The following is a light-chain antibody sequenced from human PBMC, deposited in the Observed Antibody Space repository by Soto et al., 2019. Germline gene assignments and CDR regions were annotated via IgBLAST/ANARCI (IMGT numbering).Light chain of an antibody. CDR3: QHYNNWPIT. J-gene: IGKJ5*01. CDR2: GTS. CDR1: QSVASN. V-gene: IGKV3-15*01. Sequence: EIVLPQSPASLSVSPGESVTLSCRASQSVASNLAWYQQKPGQAPRLLIYGTSTRATGVPARFSGSGSGTDFSLTISSLQAADFAVYHCQHYNNWPITFGQGTRLYSK.